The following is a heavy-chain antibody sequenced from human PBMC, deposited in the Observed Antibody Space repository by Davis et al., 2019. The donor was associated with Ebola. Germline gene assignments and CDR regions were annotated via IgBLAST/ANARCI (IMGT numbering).Heavy chain of an antibody. Sequence: ASVKVSCKASGYTFTNYAMHWVRQAPGQRLEWMGWISTGNGNTKYSQKFQGRVTITRDTSASTAYMELSSLRSEDTAVYYCARDWVGATSLKYYYGMDVWGQGTTVTVSS. CDR2: ISTGNGNT. CDR3: ARDWVGATSLKYYYGMDV. V-gene: IGHV1-3*04. D-gene: IGHD1-26*01. CDR1: GYTFTNYA. J-gene: IGHJ6*02.